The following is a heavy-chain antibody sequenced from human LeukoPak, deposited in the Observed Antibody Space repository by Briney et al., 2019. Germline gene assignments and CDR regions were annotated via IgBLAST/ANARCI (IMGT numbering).Heavy chain of an antibody. CDR2: ISASSSNT. V-gene: IGHV3-11*03. CDR1: GIPFSDYD. D-gene: IGHD6-13*01. Sequence: GGSLRLSCVVSGIPFSDYDMNWIRLAPGKGLEWISYISASSSNTDYADSVKGRFTISRDNAKNTLYLQMNSLGVEDTAVYYCEAGTAADFWGQGTLVSVSS. J-gene: IGHJ4*02. CDR3: EAGTAADF.